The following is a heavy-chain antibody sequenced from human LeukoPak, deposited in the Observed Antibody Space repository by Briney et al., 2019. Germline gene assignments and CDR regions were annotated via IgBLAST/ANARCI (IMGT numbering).Heavy chain of an antibody. D-gene: IGHD3-10*01. Sequence: ASVKVSCKASGYTFTNYAFTWVRQAPGQGLEWMGWIIAYNGNTNYAQKLQGRVTMTTDTSTSAAYMELRSLRSDDTAVYYCARQGLLWFGELFVEYYFDYWGQGTLVTVSS. V-gene: IGHV1-18*01. CDR3: ARQGLLWFGELFVEYYFDY. J-gene: IGHJ4*02. CDR2: IIAYNGNT. CDR1: GYTFTNYA.